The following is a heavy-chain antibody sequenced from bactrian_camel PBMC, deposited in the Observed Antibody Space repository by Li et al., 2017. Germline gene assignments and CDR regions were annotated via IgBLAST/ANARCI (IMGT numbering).Heavy chain of an antibody. D-gene: IGHD6*01. V-gene: IGHV3S60*01. CDR3: ANTVAGSPYY. Sequence: QLVESGGGLVQPGGSLRLSCSASGFTFDDSEVGWYRQYPGNECELVSTISSDGSTTYSDSVKGRFTISRDNAKNMVYLHLNSLKTEDMAMYYCANTVAGSPYYWGQGTQVTVS. CDR2: ISSDGST. J-gene: IGHJ4*01. CDR1: GFTFDDSE.